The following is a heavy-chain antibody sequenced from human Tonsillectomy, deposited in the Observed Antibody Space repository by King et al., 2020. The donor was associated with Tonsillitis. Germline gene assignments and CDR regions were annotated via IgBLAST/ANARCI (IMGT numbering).Heavy chain of an antibody. D-gene: IGHD6-19*01. CDR3: ARDKYSSGWYVDY. J-gene: IGHJ4*02. CDR2: IVPIFCTA. CDR1: GGTFSSYA. V-gene: IGHV1-69*12. Sequence: QLVQSGAEVKKPGSSVKVSYKASGGTFSSYAISWVRQAPGQGLEWMGGIVPIFCTAKYAQNFQGRVTITADESTSSAYMELSSLTSDDTAVYFCARDKYSSGWYVDYWGQGTLVTVSS.